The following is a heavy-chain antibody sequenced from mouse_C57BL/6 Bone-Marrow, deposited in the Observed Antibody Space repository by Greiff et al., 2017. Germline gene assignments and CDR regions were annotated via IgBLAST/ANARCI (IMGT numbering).Heavy chain of an antibody. CDR3: STGGDYGGFAY. Sequence: VQLQQSGAELVRPGASVKLSCTASGFNIKDDYMHWVKQRPEQGLEWIGWINPANGDTEYASKFQGKATITADTSSNTAYLQLSSLTSEATAVYYCSTGGDYGGFAYWGQGTLVTVSA. V-gene: IGHV14-4*01. D-gene: IGHD2-13*01. CDR1: GFNIKDDY. CDR2: INPANGDT. J-gene: IGHJ3*01.